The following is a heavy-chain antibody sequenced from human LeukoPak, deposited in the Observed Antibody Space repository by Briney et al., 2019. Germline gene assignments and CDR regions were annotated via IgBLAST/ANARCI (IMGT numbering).Heavy chain of an antibody. CDR2: ITGSGGNR. CDR1: GFTFSDST. V-gene: IGHV3-23*01. J-gene: IGHJ5*02. Sequence: GGSLRLSCAASGFTFSDSTMNWVRQAPGKGLEWVSGITGSGGNRYYADSVKGRFTISRDNSKNTLYLQMNSLRAEDTAVYYCAKDDNYIRFLSWGQGTLVTVSS. CDR3: AKDDNYIRFLS. D-gene: IGHD3-16*01.